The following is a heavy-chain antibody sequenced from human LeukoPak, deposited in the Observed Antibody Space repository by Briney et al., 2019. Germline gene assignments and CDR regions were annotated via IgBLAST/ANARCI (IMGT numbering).Heavy chain of an antibody. CDR3: ATLGEYYDSSGYYYN. D-gene: IGHD3-22*01. Sequence: SETLSLTCAVYGGSFSGFYWSWIRQPPGKGLEWIGEINHSGSTYYNPSLKSRVTISEDTSKNQFSLKLTSVTAADTAVYYCATLGEYYDSSGYYYNWGQGTLVTVSS. CDR2: INHSGST. J-gene: IGHJ4*02. V-gene: IGHV4-34*01. CDR1: GGSFSGFY.